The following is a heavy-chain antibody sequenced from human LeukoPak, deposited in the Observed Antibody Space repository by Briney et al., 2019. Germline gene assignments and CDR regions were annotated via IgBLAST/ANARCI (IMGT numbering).Heavy chain of an antibody. Sequence: GRSLRLSCAASGFTFSSYAMHWVRQAPGKGLEWVAVISYDGSNKYYADSVKGRFTISRDNSKNTLYLQINSLRAEDTAVYYCARSSYYDFWSVNNYYYYYGMDVWGQGTTVTVSS. CDR3: ARSSYYDFWSVNNYYYYYGMDV. CDR1: GFTFSSYA. V-gene: IGHV3-30-3*01. CDR2: ISYDGSNK. D-gene: IGHD3-3*01. J-gene: IGHJ6*02.